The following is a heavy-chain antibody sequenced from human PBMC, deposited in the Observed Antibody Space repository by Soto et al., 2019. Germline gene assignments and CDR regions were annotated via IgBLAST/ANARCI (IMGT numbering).Heavy chain of an antibody. CDR3: AKSPSGTGWYREDYFDF. V-gene: IGHV3-23*01. J-gene: IGHJ4*02. Sequence: GGSLRLSCAASGFTFSSYAMSWVRQAPGKGLEWVSAISGSGGSTYYADSVKGRFTISRDNSKNTLYLQMNSLRADDTAVYYCAKSPSGTGWYREDYFDFWGQGTLVTVSS. D-gene: IGHD6-19*01. CDR1: GFTFSSYA. CDR2: ISGSGGST.